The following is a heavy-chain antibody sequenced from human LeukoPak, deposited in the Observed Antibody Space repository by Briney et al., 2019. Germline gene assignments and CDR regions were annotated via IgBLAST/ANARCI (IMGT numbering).Heavy chain of an antibody. V-gene: IGHV4-4*07. CDR3: ARGYCSGGSCYSYYYYNYMDV. D-gene: IGHD2-15*01. CDR1: GASISTYY. CDR2: IKTTGST. Sequence: SETLSLTCRVSGASISTYYWSWIRQPVGKGLEWIGQIKTTGSTHYNSSPKSRVTISLDTSKNQFSLKVRSVTAADTAVYYCARGYCSGGSCYSYYYYNYMDVWGKGTTVTVSS. J-gene: IGHJ6*03.